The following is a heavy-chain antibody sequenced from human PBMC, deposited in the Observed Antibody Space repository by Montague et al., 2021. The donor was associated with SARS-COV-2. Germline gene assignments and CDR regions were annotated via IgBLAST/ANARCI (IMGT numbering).Heavy chain of an antibody. D-gene: IGHD2-8*02. V-gene: IGHV4-34*01. Sequence: SETLSLTCAVYGGSFGGYYWSWIRQPPGKGLEWIGEINHSGSTNYNPSLKSRVTISVDTSKNQFSLKLSSVTAADTAVYYCARIVRVHYYYYYGMDVWGQGTTVTVSS. CDR1: GGSFGGYY. J-gene: IGHJ6*02. CDR2: INHSGST. CDR3: ARIVRVHYYYYYGMDV.